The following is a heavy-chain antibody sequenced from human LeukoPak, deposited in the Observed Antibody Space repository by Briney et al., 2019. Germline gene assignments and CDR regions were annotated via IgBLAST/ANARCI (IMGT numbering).Heavy chain of an antibody. J-gene: IGHJ5*02. D-gene: IGHD4-17*01. V-gene: IGHV4-34*01. Sequence: SETLSLTCAVYGGSFSGYYWSWIRQPPGKGLEWIGEINHSGSTNYNPSLKSRVTISVDTSKNQFSLKLSSVTAADTAMYYCARARVATVTTAWFDPWGQGTLVTVSS. CDR3: ARARVATVTTAWFDP. CDR2: INHSGST. CDR1: GGSFSGYY.